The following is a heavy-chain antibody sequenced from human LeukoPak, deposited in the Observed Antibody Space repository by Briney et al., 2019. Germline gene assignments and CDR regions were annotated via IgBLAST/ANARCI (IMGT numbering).Heavy chain of an antibody. V-gene: IGHV4-34*01. CDR3: ARPRGVATIRQRAFDI. Sequence: SETLSLTCAVYGGSFSGYYWSWIRQPPGKGLEWIGEINHSGSTNYNPSFKSRVTISVDTSKNQFSLKLSSVTAADTAVYYCARPRGVATIRQRAFDIWGQGTMVTVSS. CDR1: GGSFSGYY. J-gene: IGHJ3*02. D-gene: IGHD5-12*01. CDR2: INHSGST.